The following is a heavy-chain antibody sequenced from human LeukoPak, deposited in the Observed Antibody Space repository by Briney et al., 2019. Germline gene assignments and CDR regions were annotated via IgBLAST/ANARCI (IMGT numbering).Heavy chain of an antibody. Sequence: GGSLRLPCAASRFTFNTFGMHWVRQAPGKGLEWVAVISSDGSNKYYADSVKGRFTISRDNSKDTLYLQMSSLAIEDTAVYYCRAATKYRDYYYDYWGQGTLVTVSS. CDR1: RFTFNTFG. J-gene: IGHJ4*02. CDR2: ISSDGSNK. V-gene: IGHV3-30*03. D-gene: IGHD2-21*02. CDR3: RAATKYRDYYYDY.